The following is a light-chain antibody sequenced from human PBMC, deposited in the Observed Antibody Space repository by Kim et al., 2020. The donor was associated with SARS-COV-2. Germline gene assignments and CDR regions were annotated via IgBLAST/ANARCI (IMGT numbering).Light chain of an antibody. V-gene: IGKV3-15*01. CDR2: GAS. CDR3: QQYNNWLGT. J-gene: IGKJ2*01. CDR1: QSVSSN. Sequence: SVAPGERATLSCGASQSVSSNLAWYQQKPGQAPRLLIYGASTRATGIPARFSGSGSGTEFTLTISSLQSEDFAVYYCQQYNNWLGTFGQGTKLEI.